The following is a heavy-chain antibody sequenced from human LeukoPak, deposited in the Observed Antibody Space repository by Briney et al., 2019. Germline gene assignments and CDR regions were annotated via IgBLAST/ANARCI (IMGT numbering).Heavy chain of an antibody. D-gene: IGHD4-17*01. CDR2: IYSGGST. Sequence: GGSLRLSCAASGFTFSSYAMSWVRQAPGKGLEWVSVIYSGGSTYYADSVKGRFTISRDNSKNTLYLQMNSLRAEDTAVYYCARGPLYGDVYYYGMDVWGQGTTVTVSS. CDR3: ARGPLYGDVYYYGMDV. J-gene: IGHJ6*02. V-gene: IGHV3-53*01. CDR1: GFTFSSYA.